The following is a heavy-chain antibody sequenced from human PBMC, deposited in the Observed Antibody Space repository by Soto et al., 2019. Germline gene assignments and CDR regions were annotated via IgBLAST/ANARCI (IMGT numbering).Heavy chain of an antibody. J-gene: IGHJ3*02. CDR3: ARDRLTKYDFWSGQDAFDI. V-gene: IGHV1-2*04. Sequence: ASVKVSCKASGYTFTGYYMHWVRQAPRQGLEWMGWINPNSGGTNYAQKFQGWVTMTRDTSISTAYMELSRLRSDDTAVYCCARDRLTKYDFWSGQDAFDIWGQGTMVTVSS. CDR1: GYTFTGYY. CDR2: INPNSGGT. D-gene: IGHD3-3*01.